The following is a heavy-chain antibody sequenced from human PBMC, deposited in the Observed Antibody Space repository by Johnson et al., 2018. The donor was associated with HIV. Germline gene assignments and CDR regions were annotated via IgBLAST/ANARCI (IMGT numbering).Heavy chain of an antibody. CDR1: GFTFSDYY. V-gene: IGHV3-11*04. CDR3: AMDRLMTATLFPDAFDI. J-gene: IGHJ3*02. D-gene: IGHD3-16*01. Sequence: QVQLVESGGGLVKPGGSLRLSCAASGFTFSDYYMSWIRQAPGKGLEWVSYISSSGSTIYYADSVKGRFTISRDSAQNSVSLQMNSRRAEDTAVYYCAMDRLMTATLFPDAFDIWGQGTMVTVSS. CDR2: ISSSGSTI.